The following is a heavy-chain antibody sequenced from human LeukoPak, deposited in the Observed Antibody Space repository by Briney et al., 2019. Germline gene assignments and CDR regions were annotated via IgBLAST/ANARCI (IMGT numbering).Heavy chain of an antibody. Sequence: ASVKVSCKASGYTFTSYGISWVRQAPGQGLEWMGWISAYNGNTNYAQKLQGRVTMTTDTSTSTAYMELRSLRSDDTAVYYCARESGCLYYYDSSGLFDYWGQGTLVTVSS. CDR2: ISAYNGNT. CDR3: ARESGCLYYYDSSGLFDY. J-gene: IGHJ4*02. CDR1: GYTFTSYG. V-gene: IGHV1-18*01. D-gene: IGHD3-22*01.